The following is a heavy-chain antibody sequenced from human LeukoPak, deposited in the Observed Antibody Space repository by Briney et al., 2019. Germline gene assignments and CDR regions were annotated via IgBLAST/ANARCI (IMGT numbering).Heavy chain of an antibody. D-gene: IGHD3-10*01. Sequence: ASVKVSCKASGGTFSSYAISWVRQAPGQGLEWMGGIIPIFGTANYAQKFQGRVTITADESTSTAYMELSSLRSEDTAVYYCAIPPYYYGSGSYYGIDYWGQGTLVTVSS. CDR2: IIPIFGTA. J-gene: IGHJ4*02. V-gene: IGHV1-69*13. CDR1: GGTFSSYA. CDR3: AIPPYYYGSGSYYGIDY.